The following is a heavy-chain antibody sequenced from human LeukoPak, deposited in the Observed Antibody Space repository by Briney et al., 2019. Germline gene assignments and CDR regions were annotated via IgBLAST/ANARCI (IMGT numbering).Heavy chain of an antibody. Sequence: GGSLRLSCAASGFSFSSYDMYWVRQAPGKGLEWVAFICYDGNNKYYADSVKGRFTISRDNSKSTLYLQLNSLRAEDTAVYYCTTITVGAHFDFWGPGTLVTVSS. V-gene: IGHV3-30*02. CDR2: ICYDGNNK. CDR1: GFSFSSYD. D-gene: IGHD1-26*01. CDR3: TTITVGAHFDF. J-gene: IGHJ4*02.